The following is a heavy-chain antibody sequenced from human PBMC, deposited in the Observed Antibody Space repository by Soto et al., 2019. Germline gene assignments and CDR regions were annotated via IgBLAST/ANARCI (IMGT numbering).Heavy chain of an antibody. V-gene: IGHV1-69*06. Sequence: QVQLEQSGSEVKKSVSSVKVSCKASGYSFSSHAITWVRQAPGQGLAWMGGIIPVFGTPSDAQKFQGRVTMSTDKSTNTSDLELTSLRSEDTAVYYCARGGALITRWYWGDGLHSWRQGTKVTVSS. CDR1: GYSFSSHA. CDR3: ARGGALITRWYWGDGLHS. J-gene: IGHJ4*02. CDR2: IIPVFGTP. D-gene: IGHD2-15*01.